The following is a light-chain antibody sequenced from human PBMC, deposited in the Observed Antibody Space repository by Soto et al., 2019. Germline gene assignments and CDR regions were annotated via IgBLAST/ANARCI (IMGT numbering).Light chain of an antibody. CDR2: RNN. J-gene: IGLJ2*01. CDR1: SSNIESNY. CDR3: AAWDDNLSGVV. V-gene: IGLV1-47*01. Sequence: QSVLTQPPSASGTPGQRVTIPCSGSSSNIESNYVYWYQQLPGTAPKVLIYRNNQRPSGVPDRFSGSKSGTSASLAISGLRSEDEAEYYCAAWDDNLSGVVFGGGTSSPS.